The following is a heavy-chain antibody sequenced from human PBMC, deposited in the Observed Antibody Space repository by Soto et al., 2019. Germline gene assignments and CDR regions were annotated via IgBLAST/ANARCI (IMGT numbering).Heavy chain of an antibody. CDR1: GFTFDDFA. Sequence: PRGSLRLSCAASGFTFDDFAMCWVRQVPGKGLEWISLVNWGGDTTFYAESVKGRFITSRDNSKNSVYLQMNSLRSEDSAVYYCAKGAAVTTHYQYYGMDVWGQGTTVTVSS. J-gene: IGHJ6*02. CDR3: AKGAAVTTHYQYYGMDV. D-gene: IGHD4-17*01. V-gene: IGHV3-43D*04. CDR2: VNWGGDTT.